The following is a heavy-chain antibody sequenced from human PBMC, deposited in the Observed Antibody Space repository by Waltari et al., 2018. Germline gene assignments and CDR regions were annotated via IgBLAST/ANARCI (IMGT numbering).Heavy chain of an antibody. Sequence: QVQLVQSGAEAKEPGASVKVSCKTSGYTFSDYSIQWARQAPGQGLEWMGWISCNGGGTRYAQKFQGRVTMTRDKSTNTAYMELTGLTSEDTAVYYCARDPDLPEVEFDHWGQGTLVTVSS. CDR2: ISCNGGGT. CDR1: GYTFSDYS. CDR3: ARDPDLPEVEFDH. J-gene: IGHJ4*02. D-gene: IGHD1-1*01. V-gene: IGHV1-2*02.